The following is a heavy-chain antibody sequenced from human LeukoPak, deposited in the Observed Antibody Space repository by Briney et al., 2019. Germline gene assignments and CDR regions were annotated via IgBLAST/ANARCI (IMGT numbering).Heavy chain of an antibody. CDR2: IKYDGSYT. V-gene: IGHV3-74*01. J-gene: IGHJ4*02. Sequence: GGSLRLSCATSGFTLSLAWMHWVRQAPGKGLEWVSRIKYDGSYTNYADSVKGRFTISRDNARNTLSLHMISLRAEDTAVYFCVRDGDAYNFDFWGQGGLVTVSS. CDR3: VRDGDAYNFDF. D-gene: IGHD5-24*01. CDR1: GFTLSLAW.